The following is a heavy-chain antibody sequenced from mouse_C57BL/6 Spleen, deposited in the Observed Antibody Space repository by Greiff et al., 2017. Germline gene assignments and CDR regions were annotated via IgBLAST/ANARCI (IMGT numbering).Heavy chain of an antibody. CDR3: ARSGDGYYGYFDV. D-gene: IGHD2-3*01. J-gene: IGHJ1*03. CDR1: GYTFTDYN. CDR2: INPNNGGT. Sequence: DVKLQESGPELVKPGASVKMSCKASGYTFTDYNMHWVKQSHGKSLEWIGYINPNNGGTSYNQKFKGKATLTVNKSSSTAYMELRSLTSEDSAVYYCARSGDGYYGYFDVWGTGTTVTVSS. V-gene: IGHV1-22*01.